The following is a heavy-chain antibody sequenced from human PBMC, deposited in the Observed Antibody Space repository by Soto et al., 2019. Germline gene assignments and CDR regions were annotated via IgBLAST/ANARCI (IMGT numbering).Heavy chain of an antibody. J-gene: IGHJ4*02. Sequence: SETLSLTCTISASFITGYYWGWIRQPPGKGLEWIATAYSGGSSSYNPSLESRVTISTDMSKNQVSLDLGAVTAADTAVYFCARRKNDYRPYYFDFWGPGILVTVSS. CDR1: ASFITGYY. CDR2: AYSGGSS. CDR3: ARRKNDYRPYYFDF. V-gene: IGHV4-59*13. D-gene: IGHD4-4*01.